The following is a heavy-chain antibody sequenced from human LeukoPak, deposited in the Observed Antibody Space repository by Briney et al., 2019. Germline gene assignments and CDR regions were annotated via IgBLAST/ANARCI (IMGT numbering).Heavy chain of an antibody. Sequence: SETLSLTCTVSGGSISGYYWSWIRQSPGKGLEWIGYIHYSGSTNYNPSLKSRVTISVDTSKNKFSLKLSSVTAADTAVYYCARVSYYYDPDGFDIWGQGTMVTVSS. J-gene: IGHJ3*02. CDR3: ARVSYYYDPDGFDI. V-gene: IGHV4-59*01. CDR2: IHYSGST. CDR1: GGSISGYY. D-gene: IGHD3-22*01.